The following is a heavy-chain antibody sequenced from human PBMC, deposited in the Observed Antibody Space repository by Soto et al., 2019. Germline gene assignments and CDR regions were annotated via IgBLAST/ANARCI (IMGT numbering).Heavy chain of an antibody. V-gene: IGHV3-15*07. CDR2: IKSKTDGGTT. Sequence: GESLRLSCAASGFTFSNAWMNWVRQAQGKGQEWVGRIKSKTDGGTTDYAAPVKGRFTISRDDSKNTLYLQMNSLKTEATAVYYGTTRVRGVSQYFDDWGQGTLVTGSS. J-gene: IGHJ4*02. D-gene: IGHD3-10*01. CDR3: TTRVRGVSQYFDD. CDR1: GFTFSNAW.